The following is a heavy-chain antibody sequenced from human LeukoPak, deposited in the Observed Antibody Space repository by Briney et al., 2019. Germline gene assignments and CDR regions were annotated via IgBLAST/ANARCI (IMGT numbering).Heavy chain of an antibody. CDR2: IRSKAYGGTA. D-gene: IGHD2-2*01. J-gene: IGHJ4*02. Sequence: GGSLRLSCTASGFTFGDYAMSWVHQAPGKGLEWVGFIRSKAYGGTADYAASVKGRFTISRDDSKSIAYLQMNSLKTEDSAVYFCTRDQGVPGPITREYFDYWGQGTLVTVSS. CDR3: TRDQGVPGPITREYFDY. V-gene: IGHV3-49*04. CDR1: GFTFGDYA.